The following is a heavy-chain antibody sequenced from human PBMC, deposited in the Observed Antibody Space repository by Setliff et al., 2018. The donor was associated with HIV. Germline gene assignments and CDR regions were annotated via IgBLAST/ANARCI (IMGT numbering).Heavy chain of an antibody. V-gene: IGHV1-3*01. CDR1: GYNFNIYG. J-gene: IGHJ5*02. Sequence: ASVKVSCKTSGYNFNIYGMHWVRQAPGKRLEWMGWINAADGNTKYSQKLQGRVTITRDTSASTAHMELSSLRSEDTAVYYCVRDRFTWVYCGGACGWFDPRGQGTLVTVSA. CDR3: VRDRFTWVYCGGACGWFDP. D-gene: IGHD2-21*02. CDR2: INAADGNT.